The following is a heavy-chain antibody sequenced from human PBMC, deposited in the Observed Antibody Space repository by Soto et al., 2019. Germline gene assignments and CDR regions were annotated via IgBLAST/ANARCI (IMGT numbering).Heavy chain of an antibody. Sequence: SGPTLVNPTETLTLTCTVSGFSLSNARMGVSWIRQPPGKALEWLAHIFSNDEKSYSTSLKSRLTISRDTSKSQVVLTMTNMDPVDTATYYCARIAYSSGWYYYYMDVWGKGTTVTVS. D-gene: IGHD6-19*01. V-gene: IGHV2-26*01. CDR3: ARIAYSSGWYYYYMDV. CDR1: GFSLSNARMG. J-gene: IGHJ6*03. CDR2: IFSNDEK.